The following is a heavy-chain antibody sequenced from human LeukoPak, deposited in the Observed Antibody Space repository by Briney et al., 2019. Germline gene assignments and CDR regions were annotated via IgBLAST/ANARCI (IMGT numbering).Heavy chain of an antibody. CDR1: GFTFSSYA. CDR3: ARGPPMVRGVKFDY. CDR2: ISYDGSNK. D-gene: IGHD3-10*01. V-gene: IGHV3-30*04. Sequence: GRSLRLSCAASGFTFSSYAMHWVRQAPGKGLEWVAVISYDGSNKYYADSVKGRFTISRDNSKDTLYLQMNSLRAEDTAVYYCARGPPMVRGVKFDYWGQGTLVTVSS. J-gene: IGHJ4*02.